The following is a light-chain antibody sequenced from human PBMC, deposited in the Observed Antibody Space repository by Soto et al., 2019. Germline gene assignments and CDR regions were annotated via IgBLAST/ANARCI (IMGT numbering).Light chain of an antibody. V-gene: IGKV3-20*01. Sequence: EIVMTQSPATLSVSPGERATLSCRASHKITAYSLAWYQQKPGQAPRLLIYGASRRATGIPNRFSGSASGTDFTLTISRLEPEDFAVYFCQQYSDLPMTFGQGTRLEIK. CDR2: GAS. J-gene: IGKJ5*01. CDR1: HKITAYS. CDR3: QQYSDLPMT.